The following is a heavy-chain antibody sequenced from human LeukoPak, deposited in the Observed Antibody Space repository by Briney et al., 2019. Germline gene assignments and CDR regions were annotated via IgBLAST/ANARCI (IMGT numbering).Heavy chain of an antibody. Sequence: KSGGSLRLSCAASGFTFSSYSMNWVRQAPGKGLEWVSSISSSSSYIYYADSVKGRFTISRDNAKNSLYLQMNSLRAEDTAVYYCAILRSPRFWSGSYYFDYWGQGTLVTVSS. V-gene: IGHV3-21*01. CDR3: AILRSPRFWSGSYYFDY. J-gene: IGHJ4*02. CDR1: GFTFSSYS. CDR2: ISSSSSYI. D-gene: IGHD3-3*01.